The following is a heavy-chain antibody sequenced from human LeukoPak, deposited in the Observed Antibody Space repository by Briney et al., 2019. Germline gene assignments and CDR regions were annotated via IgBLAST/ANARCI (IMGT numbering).Heavy chain of an antibody. J-gene: IGHJ4*02. V-gene: IGHV1-2*02. D-gene: IGHD4-17*01. Sequence: GASVKVSCKASGYTFTAYYMHWVRQAPGQGLEWMGWINPSSGGTNYAQKFQGRVTMTRDTSISTAYMELSSLRSDDTAVYYCARDARLGASYGDYGSNVAWGQETLVTVSS. CDR2: INPSSGGT. CDR3: ARDARLGASYGDYGSNVA. CDR1: GYTFTAYY.